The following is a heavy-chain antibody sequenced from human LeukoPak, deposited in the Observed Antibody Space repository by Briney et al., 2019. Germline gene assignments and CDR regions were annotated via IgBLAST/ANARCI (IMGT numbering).Heavy chain of an antibody. CDR2: IIPIFGIA. V-gene: IGHV1-69*05. J-gene: IGHJ4*02. Sequence: SVKVSCKASGGTFSSHAISWVRQAPGQGLEWMGRIIPIFGIANYAQKFQGRVTITTDESTSTAYMELSSLRSEDTAVYYCAGGVVDTAMVSWGQGTLVTVSS. CDR1: GGTFSSHA. D-gene: IGHD5-18*01. CDR3: AGGVVDTAMVS.